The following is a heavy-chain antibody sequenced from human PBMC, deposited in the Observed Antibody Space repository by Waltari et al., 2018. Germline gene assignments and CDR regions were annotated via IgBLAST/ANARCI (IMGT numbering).Heavy chain of an antibody. CDR1: GYNFPIHW. Sequence: QLVQSGAEVKKPGDSLKLSCEGSGYNFPIHWIGWLRQVPGQGLEWVGIIYPEDSDARYSPSFEGQVTISADNSINTAYLQWTTLQASDTAMYYCARPPAGGGAFDIWGHGTMVTVSS. CDR2: IYPEDSDA. CDR3: ARPPAGGGAFDI. D-gene: IGHD2-15*01. J-gene: IGHJ3*02. V-gene: IGHV5-51*03.